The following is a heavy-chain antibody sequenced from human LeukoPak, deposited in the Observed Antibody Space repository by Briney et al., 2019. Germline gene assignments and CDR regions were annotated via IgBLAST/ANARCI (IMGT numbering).Heavy chain of an antibody. J-gene: IGHJ5*02. CDR3: ARDSPYTSRDGWFDP. CDR2: IYYSGNS. V-gene: IGHV4-30-4*01. CDR1: GGSISSGDYY. Sequence: SQTLSLTCTVSGGSISSGDYYWSWIRQSPGKGLEWIGYIYYSGNSYYNPSLKSRVAMSVDTSKNQFSLRLASVTAADTGVYYCARDSPYTSRDGWFDPWGQGTLVTVSS. D-gene: IGHD1-14*01.